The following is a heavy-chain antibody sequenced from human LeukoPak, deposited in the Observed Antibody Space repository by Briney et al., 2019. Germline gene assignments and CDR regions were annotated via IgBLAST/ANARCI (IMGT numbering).Heavy chain of an antibody. Sequence: GASLRLSCAASGVTFSSYAMSWVRQAPGKGLEWVSAISGSGGSTYYADSVKGRFTISRGNSKNTLYLQMNSLRAEDTAVYYCARRDILTEVFDYWGQGTLVTVSS. CDR1: GVTFSSYA. D-gene: IGHD3-9*01. CDR2: ISGSGGST. CDR3: ARRDILTEVFDY. J-gene: IGHJ4*02. V-gene: IGHV3-23*01.